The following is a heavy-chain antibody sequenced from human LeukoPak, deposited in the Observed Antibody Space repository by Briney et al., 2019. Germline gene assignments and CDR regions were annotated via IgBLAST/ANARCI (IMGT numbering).Heavy chain of an antibody. CDR1: GFTFTSYS. V-gene: IGHV3-21*01. CDR3: ARGYCSGGNCYSTDY. D-gene: IGHD2-15*01. J-gene: IGHJ4*02. CDR2: ISSSSSYI. Sequence: GGSLRLSCAASGFTFTSYSMNWVRQAPGKGLEWVSSISSSSSYIHYADSVKGRFTISRDNAKTSLYLQMSSLRAEDTAVYYCARGYCSGGNCYSTDYWGQGTLVTVSS.